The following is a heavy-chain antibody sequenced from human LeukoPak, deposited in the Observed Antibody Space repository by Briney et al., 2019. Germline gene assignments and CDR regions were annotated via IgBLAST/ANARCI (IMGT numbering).Heavy chain of an antibody. CDR2: ISSSGSTI. D-gene: IGHD4-17*01. CDR1: GFTFSDYY. Sequence: GGSLRLSCAAPGFTFSDYYMSWIRQAPGKGLEWISYISSSGSTIYYADSVKGRFTISRDNAKNSLYLQMNSLRAEDTAVYYCARMTVTTLFDYWGQGTLVTVSS. J-gene: IGHJ4*02. V-gene: IGHV3-11*01. CDR3: ARMTVTTLFDY.